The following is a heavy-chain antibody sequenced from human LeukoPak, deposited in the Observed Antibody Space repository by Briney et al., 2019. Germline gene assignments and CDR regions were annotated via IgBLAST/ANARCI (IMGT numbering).Heavy chain of an antibody. CDR2: IGDTT. J-gene: IGHJ4*02. V-gene: IGHV3-23*01. D-gene: IGHD1-26*01. CDR1: GFTFSIYA. CDR3: AKAFAFVGANFFDY. Sequence: GGSLRLSCAASGFTFSIYAMSWVRQAPGKGLEWVSAIGDTTYYADSVEGRFTISRDNSKNTLYLQMNSLRAEDAAIYYCAKAFAFVGANFFDYWGQGTPVTVSS.